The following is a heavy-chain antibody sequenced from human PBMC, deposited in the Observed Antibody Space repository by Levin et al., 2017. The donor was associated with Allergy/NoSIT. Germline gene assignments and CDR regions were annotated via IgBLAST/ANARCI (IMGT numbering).Heavy chain of an antibody. CDR3: ARGGGDTSRWYLGKRQKNDYYHYYMDV. J-gene: IGHJ6*03. CDR2: INHSGSA. V-gene: IGHV4-34*01. Sequence: PSETLSLTCAVYGGSFSDHYWSWIRQPPGKGLEWIGEINHSGSANYNPSLKSRVTMSVDTSKNQVSLKLTSVTAADTAVFYCARGGGDTSRWYLGKRQKNDYYHYYMDVWGKGTTVTVSS. CDR1: GGSFSDHY. D-gene: IGHD6-13*01.